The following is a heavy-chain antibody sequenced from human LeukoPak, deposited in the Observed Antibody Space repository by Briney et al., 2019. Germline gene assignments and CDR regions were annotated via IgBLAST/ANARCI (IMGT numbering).Heavy chain of an antibody. D-gene: IGHD5-12*01. CDR2: IYYSGST. CDR3: ARCEAGYDCDF. J-gene: IGHJ4*02. Sequence: SETLSLTCTVSGASISDYYWSWIRQPPGKGLEWIGYIYYSGSTNYNPSLKSRVTISLATSKNQFSLKLSSVTAADTAVYYCARCEAGYDCDFWGQGTLVTVSS. CDR1: GASISDYY. V-gene: IGHV4-59*08.